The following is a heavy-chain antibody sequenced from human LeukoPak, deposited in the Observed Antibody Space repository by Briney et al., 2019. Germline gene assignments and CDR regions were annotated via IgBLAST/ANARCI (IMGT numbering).Heavy chain of an antibody. D-gene: IGHD3-16*02. Sequence: PSETLSLTCTVSGGSINSGGYYWGWLRPPPGKGLEWIGSIDYSGSAVYSPSLKSRLTISVDTSKNQCSLRVASVTAADTAVYYCARRTYSYGFRFDPWGQGTLVTVSS. J-gene: IGHJ5*02. CDR2: IDYSGSA. CDR1: GGSINSGGYY. CDR3: ARRTYSYGFRFDP. V-gene: IGHV4-39*01.